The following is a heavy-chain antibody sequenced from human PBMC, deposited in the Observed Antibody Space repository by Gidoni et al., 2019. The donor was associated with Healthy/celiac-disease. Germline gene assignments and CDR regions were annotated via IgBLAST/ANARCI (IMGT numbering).Heavy chain of an antibody. Sequence: EVQLLESGGGLVQPGRSLRLSCAASGFTFSSYAMSWVRQAPGKGLVWVSAISGSGGSTYYADTVKGRFTISRDNSKNTLYLQMNSLRAEDTAVYYCAKVGGEMATPYWYFDLWGRGTLVTVSS. CDR2: ISGSGGST. CDR3: AKVGGEMATPYWYFDL. CDR1: GFTFSSYA. V-gene: IGHV3-23*01. J-gene: IGHJ2*01. D-gene: IGHD5-12*01.